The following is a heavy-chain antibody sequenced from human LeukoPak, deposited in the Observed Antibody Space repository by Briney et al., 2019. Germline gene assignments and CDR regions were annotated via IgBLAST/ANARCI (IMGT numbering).Heavy chain of an antibody. CDR2: LYYSGST. Sequence: SETLSLTCTVSGGSISSSSYYWGWIRQPPRKGLEWIGSLYYSGSTYYNPSFKSRVTISVDTSKNQFSLKLSSVTAADTAVYYCARMVKSGWSLDYFDYWGQGTLVTVSS. D-gene: IGHD6-19*01. CDR3: ARMVKSGWSLDYFDY. V-gene: IGHV4-39*07. CDR1: GGSISSSSYY. J-gene: IGHJ4*02.